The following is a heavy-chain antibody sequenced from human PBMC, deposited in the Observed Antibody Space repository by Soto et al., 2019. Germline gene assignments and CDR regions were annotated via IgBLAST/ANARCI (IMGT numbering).Heavy chain of an antibody. J-gene: IGHJ3*01. CDR1: AFTFSTYA. CDR3: ARGIAVAGMILSPFDL. CDR2: ISYDGSSR. V-gene: IGHV3-33*05. Sequence: GGSLRLSCAASAFTFSTYAMHWVRQAPGKGLEWISFISYDGSSRYYADSVKGRFTISRDNSKNTLFLQMNSLRTEDTAEYYCARGIAVAGMILSPFDLWGEGTMVTV. D-gene: IGHD6-19*01.